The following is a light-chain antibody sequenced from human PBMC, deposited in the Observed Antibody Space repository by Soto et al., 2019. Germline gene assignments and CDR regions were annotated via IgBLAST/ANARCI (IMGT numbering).Light chain of an antibody. CDR2: AAS. J-gene: IGKJ1*01. CDR1: QGISNY. Sequence: DIQLTQSPSSLSASVGDSVTITCRASQGISNYVAWYPQKPGKVPKLLIYAASTLQSGVPSRFSGSGSGTDFALTISSLQPEDVATYYCQKYNSAPRTFGQGTKVEIK. V-gene: IGKV1-27*01. CDR3: QKYNSAPRT.